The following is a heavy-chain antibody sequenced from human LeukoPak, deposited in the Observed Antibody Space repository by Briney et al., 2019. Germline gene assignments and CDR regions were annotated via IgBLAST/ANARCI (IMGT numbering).Heavy chain of an antibody. CDR3: ARHTTRIRRPYNWFDP. J-gene: IGHJ5*02. V-gene: IGHV4-39*01. CDR1: GGSISSSTSYY. Sequence: PSETLSLTCTVSGGSISSSTSYYWGWVRQPPGKGLEWIGSIYYSGSTYCNPSLKSRVAISVDTSKNQFSLKLSSVTAADTAVYYCARHTTRIRRPYNWFDPWGQGTLVTVSS. CDR2: IYYSGST. D-gene: IGHD1-1*01.